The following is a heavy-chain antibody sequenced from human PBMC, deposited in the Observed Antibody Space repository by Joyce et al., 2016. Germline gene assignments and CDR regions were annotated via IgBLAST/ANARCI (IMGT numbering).Heavy chain of an antibody. Sequence: EVQLVESGGGLIQPGGSLRLSCGASGFTVSGNYMSWVRQAPGKGLEWFSVIYSGGSTYYADSVKGLFTISRDNSKNTLDLQMNSLRAEDTAVYYCASQYQHMYYYYGMDVWGQGTTVTVSS. CDR3: ASQYQHMYYYYGMDV. V-gene: IGHV3-53*01. CDR1: GFTVSGNY. CDR2: IYSGGST. J-gene: IGHJ6*02. D-gene: IGHD3-3*02.